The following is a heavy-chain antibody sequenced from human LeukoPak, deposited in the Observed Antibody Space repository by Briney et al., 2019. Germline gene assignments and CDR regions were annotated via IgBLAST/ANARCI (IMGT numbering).Heavy chain of an antibody. J-gene: IGHJ4*03. CDR3: ARGPTISETGYFDS. CDR1: GGSFSSYY. Sequence: SETLSLTCAVYGGSFSSYYWSWIRQSPGKGLEWIAEINRRGDANYNASVKSRVTTSVDTSKNQFSLKLTSLTAADTAVYFCARGPTISETGYFDSWGQGTLVTVSS. CDR2: INRRGDA. D-gene: IGHD1-1*01. V-gene: IGHV4-34*01.